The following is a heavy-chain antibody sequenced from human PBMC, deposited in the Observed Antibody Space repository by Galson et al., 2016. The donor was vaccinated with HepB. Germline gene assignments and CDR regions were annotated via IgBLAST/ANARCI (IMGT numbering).Heavy chain of an antibody. CDR2: IRSKRYAGTT. CDR3: SRDIAPTSDKMSGYYYFDY. V-gene: IGHV3-49*03. D-gene: IGHD3-3*01. Sequence: SLRLSCATSGFTFGDYAMGWFRQAPGKGLEWVGFIRSKRYAGTTEYAASVKGRFTISRDDSDSSAYLQLNRLKTEDTAVYFCSRDIAPTSDKMSGYYYFDYWGQGALVTVSS. CDR1: GFTFGDYA. J-gene: IGHJ4*02.